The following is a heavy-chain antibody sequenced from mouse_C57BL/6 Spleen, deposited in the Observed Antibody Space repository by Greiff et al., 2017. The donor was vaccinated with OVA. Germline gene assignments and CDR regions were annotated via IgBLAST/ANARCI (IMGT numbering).Heavy chain of an antibody. CDR2: INPNNGGT. CDR3: EGGTTVVSY. J-gene: IGHJ3*01. V-gene: IGHV1-26*01. Sequence: EVQLQQSGPELVKPGASVKISCKASGYTFTDYYMNWVKQSHGKSLEWIGDINPNNGGTSYNQKFKGKATLTVDKSSSTAYMELRSLTSEDSAVYYCEGGTTVVSYWGQGTLVTVSA. CDR1: GYTFTDYY. D-gene: IGHD1-1*01.